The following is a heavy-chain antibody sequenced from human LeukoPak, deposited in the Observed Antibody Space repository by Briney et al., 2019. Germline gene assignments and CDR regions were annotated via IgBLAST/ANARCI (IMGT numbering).Heavy chain of an antibody. J-gene: IGHJ4*02. CDR3: AIDGTMVRGVITPFDY. Sequence: GASVKVSCKASGGTFSSYAISWVRQAPGQGLEWMGRIIPIFGIANYAQKFQGRVTITADKSTSTAYMELSSLRSEDTAVYYCAIDGTMVRGVITPFDYWGQGTLVTVSS. CDR1: GGTFSSYA. V-gene: IGHV1-69*04. CDR2: IIPIFGIA. D-gene: IGHD3-10*01.